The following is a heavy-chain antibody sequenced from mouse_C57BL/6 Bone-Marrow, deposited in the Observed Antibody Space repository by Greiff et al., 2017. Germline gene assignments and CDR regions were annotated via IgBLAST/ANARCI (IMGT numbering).Heavy chain of an antibody. CDR1: GFNIKDDY. D-gene: IGHD2-3*01. CDR2: IDPEIGDT. CDR3: SSFDGSYFDF. J-gene: IGHJ2*01. V-gene: IGHV14-4*01. Sequence: EVQLQQSGAELVRPGASVKLSCTASGFNIKDDYIHWVKQRPEQGLEWIGWIDPEIGDTEYASKFQGQATITSDTSSNTAYLQLSSLTSEDTAVYYCSSFDGSYFDFWGQGTPLTVAS.